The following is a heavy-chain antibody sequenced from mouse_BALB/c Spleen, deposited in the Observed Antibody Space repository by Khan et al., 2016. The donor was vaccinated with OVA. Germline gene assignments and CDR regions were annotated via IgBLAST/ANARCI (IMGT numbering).Heavy chain of an antibody. V-gene: IGHV14-3*02. CDR1: GFNIKDTY. D-gene: IGHD1-2*01. J-gene: IGHJ4*01. CDR2: IDPATGNI. Sequence: VQLQQSGAELVKPGASVKLSCTTSGFNIKDTYIHWVKQRPEQGLEWVGRIDPATGNIKYDPKFQGKATITEDTSSHTAYLHLSSLTSEDTAVYYCARTEIHYRGSYSLDYWGQGTSVTVSS. CDR3: ARTEIHYRGSYSLDY.